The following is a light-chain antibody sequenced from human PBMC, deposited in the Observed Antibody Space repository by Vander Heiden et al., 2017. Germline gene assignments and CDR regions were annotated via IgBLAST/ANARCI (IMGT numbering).Light chain of an antibody. CDR3: GTWDTSLSGGV. CDR2: ENN. J-gene: IGLJ3*02. V-gene: IGLV1-51*02. CDR1: SSNIGNHY. Sequence: QSVLTQPPSVSAAPGQQVTISCSGSSSNIGNHYVSWYQQLRGTAPKLLIYENNKRPSGIPDRFSGSKSGTSATLGITGLQTGDEADYYCGTWDTSLSGGVFGGGTKLTVL.